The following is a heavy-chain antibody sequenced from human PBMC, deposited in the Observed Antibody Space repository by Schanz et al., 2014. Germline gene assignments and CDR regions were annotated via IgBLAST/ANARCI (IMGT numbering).Heavy chain of an antibody. V-gene: IGHV3-15*01. J-gene: IGHJ4*02. CDR3: AKIERNED. CDR1: GFTFSSYS. CDR2: IKGKTDGGTA. D-gene: IGHD1-1*01. Sequence: EVQLVESGGGLVQPGGSLRLSCAASGFTFSSYSMNWVRQAPGKGLEWVGRIKGKTDGGTADYAAPMKGRFTISRDDSKNTLYLQMNSLRAEDTAVYFCAKIERNEDWGQGTLVTVSS.